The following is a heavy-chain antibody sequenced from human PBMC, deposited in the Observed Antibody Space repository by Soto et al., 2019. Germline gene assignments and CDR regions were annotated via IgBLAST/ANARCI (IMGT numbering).Heavy chain of an antibody. V-gene: IGHV3-30*18. CDR1: GFTFSSYG. D-gene: IGHD1-7*01. CDR3: AKGAVNNWNYYLQNYYYYYMDV. CDR2: ISYDGSNR. J-gene: IGHJ6*03. Sequence: PGGSLRLSCAASGFTFSSYGMHWVRQAPGKGLEWVAVISYDGSNRYYADSVKGRFTISRDNSKNTLYLQMNSLRAEDTAVYYCAKGAVNNWNYYLQNYYYYYMDVWGKGTTVTAP.